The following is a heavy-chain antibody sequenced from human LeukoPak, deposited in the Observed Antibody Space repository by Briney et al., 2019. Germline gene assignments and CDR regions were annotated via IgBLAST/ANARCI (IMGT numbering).Heavy chain of an antibody. CDR3: ARVRYMDV. V-gene: IGHV3-7*01. CDR2: IKEDGSEK. Sequence: GGSLRLSCAVSGFTFSNYWMNWVRQAPGKGLEWVANIKEDGSEKNYVDSVKGRFTVSRDNAKNSLYLHMNSLRAEDTAVYYCARVRYMDVWGKGTTVTVS. J-gene: IGHJ6*03. CDR1: GFTFSNYW.